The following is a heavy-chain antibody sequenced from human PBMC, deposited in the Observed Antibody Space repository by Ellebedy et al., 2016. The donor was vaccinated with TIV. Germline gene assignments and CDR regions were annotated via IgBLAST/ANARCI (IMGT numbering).Heavy chain of an antibody. CDR1: GGSLSGYY. V-gene: IGHV4-34*01. D-gene: IGHD2/OR15-2a*01. CDR2: INESGNT. J-gene: IGHJ4*02. Sequence: SETLSLTXAIYGGSLSGYYWSWIRQPPGKGLEWIGEINESGNTNYNPSLKSRVTISVDTSKNQFPLKLSSVTAADTAVYYCAISAFYFYSGISWGQGTLVTVSS. CDR3: AISAFYFYSGIS.